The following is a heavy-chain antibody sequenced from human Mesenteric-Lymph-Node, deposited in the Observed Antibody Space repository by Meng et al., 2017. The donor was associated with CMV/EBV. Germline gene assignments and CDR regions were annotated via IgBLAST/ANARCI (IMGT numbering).Heavy chain of an antibody. Sequence: EVQLVESGGGLDKPGGSLRLSCDASGFTFSSYSMNWVRQAPGKGLEWVSSISSSSSYIFYADSVKGRFTTSRDNAKNSLYLQMNSLRAEDTAVYYCARGTPLVRWGQGTLVTVSS. J-gene: IGHJ4*02. CDR2: ISSSSSYI. V-gene: IGHV3-21*01. CDR1: GFTFSSYS. CDR3: ARGTPLVR. D-gene: IGHD2-2*01.